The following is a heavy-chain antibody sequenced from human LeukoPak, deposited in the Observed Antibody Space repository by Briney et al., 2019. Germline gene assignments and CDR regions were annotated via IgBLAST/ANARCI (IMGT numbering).Heavy chain of an antibody. J-gene: IGHJ3*02. Sequence: PGGSLRLSCAASGFTLSTYEMTWGRQAPGNGLEWVSFISSSNSHTFYADSVKGRFTIFRDTAKNSLYLQMNNLRGEDTAVYYCARDISSSTRAFDIWGQGTMVAVS. CDR3: ARDISSSTRAFDI. CDR1: GFTLSTYE. D-gene: IGHD2-15*01. CDR2: ISSSNSHT. V-gene: IGHV3-48*03.